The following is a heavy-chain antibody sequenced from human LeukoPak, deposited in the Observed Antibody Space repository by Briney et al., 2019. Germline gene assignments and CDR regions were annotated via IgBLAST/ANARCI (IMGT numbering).Heavy chain of an antibody. D-gene: IGHD6-13*01. CDR3: ARGGAAAGTARWFDP. CDR2: MNPNSGNT. Sequence: ASVKVSCKASGYTFTSYDINWVRQATGQGLEWMGWMNPNSGNTGYAQKFQGRVTMTTDTSTSTAYMELRSLRSDDTAVYYCARGGAAAGTARWFDPWGQGTLVTVSS. V-gene: IGHV1-8*01. CDR1: GYTFTSYD. J-gene: IGHJ5*02.